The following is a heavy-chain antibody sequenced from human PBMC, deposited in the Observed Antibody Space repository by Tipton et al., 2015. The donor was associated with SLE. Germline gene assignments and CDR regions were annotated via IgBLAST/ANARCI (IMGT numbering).Heavy chain of an antibody. V-gene: IGHV4-61*02. CDR2: IYTSGST. CDR3: ARGAKERITLVRVRPYYFDY. Sequence: TLSLTCTVSGGSVTNINNYWSWIRQSAGKGLEWIGRIYTSGSTKYNPSLKSRVTISLDTSKNQFSLNLSSVTAADTAIYYCARGAKERITLVRVRPYYFDYWGQGSLVTVSS. D-gene: IGHD3-10*01. CDR1: GGSVTNINNY. J-gene: IGHJ4*01.